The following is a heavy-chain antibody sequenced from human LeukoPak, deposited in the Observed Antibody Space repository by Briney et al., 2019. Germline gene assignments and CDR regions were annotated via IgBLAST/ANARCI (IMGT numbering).Heavy chain of an antibody. V-gene: IGHV4-39*02. J-gene: IGHJ4*02. CDR3: AKDSVAATHLVRLSRRSHYFDY. Sequence: SETLSLTCTVSGGSINSGGSYWGWIRQPPGKGLKWIGSIYYSGSTYYNPSLKSRVTISVDMSKNQFSLKLSSVTAADTAVYYCAKDSVAATHLVRLSRRSHYFDYWGQGTLVTVSS. CDR1: GGSINSGGSY. CDR2: IYYSGST. D-gene: IGHD2-15*01.